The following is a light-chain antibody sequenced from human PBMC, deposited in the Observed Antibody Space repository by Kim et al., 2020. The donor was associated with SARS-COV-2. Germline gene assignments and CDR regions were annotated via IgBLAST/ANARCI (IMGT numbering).Light chain of an antibody. V-gene: IGKV3-15*01. Sequence: GSPGERATLSCRASQRISTNLAWYQQRPGQAPRLLIYGASTRATDIPARFSGSGSGTEFTLTISSLQSEDFAVYYCQQYDNWPPLTFGQGTKLEI. J-gene: IGKJ2*01. CDR1: QRISTN. CDR3: QQYDNWPPLT. CDR2: GAS.